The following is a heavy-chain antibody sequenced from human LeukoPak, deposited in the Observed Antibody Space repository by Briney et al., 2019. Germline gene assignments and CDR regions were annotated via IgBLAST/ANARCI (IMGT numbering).Heavy chain of an antibody. CDR1: GFTFSSYA. Sequence: GGSLRLSCAASGFTFSSYAMHWVRQAPGKGLEWVAVISYDGSNKCYADSVKGRFTISRDNSKNTLYLQMNSLRAEDTAVYYCARDHQRVHQLPLDYWGQGTLVTVSS. D-gene: IGHD2-2*01. J-gene: IGHJ4*02. CDR2: ISYDGSNK. V-gene: IGHV3-30-3*01. CDR3: ARDHQRVHQLPLDY.